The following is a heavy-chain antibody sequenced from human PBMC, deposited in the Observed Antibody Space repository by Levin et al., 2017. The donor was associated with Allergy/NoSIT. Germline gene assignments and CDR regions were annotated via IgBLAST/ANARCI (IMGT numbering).Heavy chain of an antibody. CDR3: ARSLGLGQWDLLPDFDY. Sequence: SVKVSCKASGGTFSRYAISWVRQAPGQGLEWMGGIIPIFGTTNYAQKFQGRVTITADESTSTAYMELSSLRSEDTAVYYCARSLGLGQWDLLPDFDYWGQGTLVTVSS. CDR1: GGTFSRYA. V-gene: IGHV1-69*13. CDR2: IIPIFGTT. D-gene: IGHD1-26*01. J-gene: IGHJ4*02.